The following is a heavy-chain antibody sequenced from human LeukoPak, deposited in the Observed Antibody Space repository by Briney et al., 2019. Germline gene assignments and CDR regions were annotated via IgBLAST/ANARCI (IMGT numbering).Heavy chain of an antibody. V-gene: IGHV4-61*02. Sequence: SETLSLTCTVSGGSISSGSYYCSWIRQPAGKGLEWIGRIYTSGSTNYSPSLKSRVTISVDTSKNQFSLKLSSVTAADTAVYYSASSIGVWGQGTLVTVSS. CDR2: IYTSGST. D-gene: IGHD2-8*01. J-gene: IGHJ4*02. CDR3: ASSIGV. CDR1: GGSISSGSYY.